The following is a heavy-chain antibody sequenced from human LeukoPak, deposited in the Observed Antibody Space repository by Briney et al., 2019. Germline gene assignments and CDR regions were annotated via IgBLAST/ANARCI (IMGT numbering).Heavy chain of an antibody. CDR1: GFTFDDYA. Sequence: PGRSLRLSCAASGFTFDDYAMHWVRQAPGKGLEWLSGISWNSGSIGYADSVKGRFTISRDNAKNSLYLQMNSLRAEDMALYHCAKAFDYYDSSGRKNAFDIWGQGTMVTVSS. D-gene: IGHD3-22*01. V-gene: IGHV3-9*03. CDR3: AKAFDYYDSSGRKNAFDI. CDR2: ISWNSGSI. J-gene: IGHJ3*02.